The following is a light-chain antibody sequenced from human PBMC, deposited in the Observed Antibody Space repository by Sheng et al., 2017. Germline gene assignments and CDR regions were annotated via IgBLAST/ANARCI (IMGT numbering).Light chain of an antibody. CDR2: DAS. Sequence: EIVLTQSPVTLSLSPGETATLSCRASQSVSSYLAWYQQKPGQAPRLLIYDASNRATGIPARFSGSGSGTDFNLTISSLEPEDFAVYYCQQRSNWPPYTFGQGTRLEI. J-gene: IGKJ2*01. CDR1: QSVSSY. CDR3: QQRSNWPPYT. V-gene: IGKV3-11*01.